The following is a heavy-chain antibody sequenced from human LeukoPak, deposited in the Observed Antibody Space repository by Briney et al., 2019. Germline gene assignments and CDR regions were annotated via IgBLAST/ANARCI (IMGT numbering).Heavy chain of an antibody. Sequence: GGSLRLSCAASGFTFSSYSMNWVRQAPGKGLEWVSSISSSSSYIYYADSVKGRFTISRDNSKNTLYLQMNSLRAEDTAVYYCAKDYDFWSGYNPTPPDYWGQGTLVTVSS. CDR2: ISSSSSYI. CDR1: GFTFSSYS. CDR3: AKDYDFWSGYNPTPPDY. V-gene: IGHV3-21*04. J-gene: IGHJ4*02. D-gene: IGHD3-3*01.